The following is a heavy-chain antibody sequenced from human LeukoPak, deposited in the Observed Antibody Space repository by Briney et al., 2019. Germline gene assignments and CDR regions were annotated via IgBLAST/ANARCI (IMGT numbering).Heavy chain of an antibody. CDR2: IYTSGST. CDR1: GGSISSGSYY. CDR3: ARADSSGYYPRPFDY. J-gene: IGHJ4*02. Sequence: PSDTLSLTCTVSGGSISSGSYYCTWIPQPAGKGLEWIGRIYTSGSTNYNPSLKSRVTISVDTSKNQFSLKLSSVTAADTAVYYCARADSSGYYPRPFDYWGQGTLVTVSS. D-gene: IGHD3-22*01. V-gene: IGHV4-61*02.